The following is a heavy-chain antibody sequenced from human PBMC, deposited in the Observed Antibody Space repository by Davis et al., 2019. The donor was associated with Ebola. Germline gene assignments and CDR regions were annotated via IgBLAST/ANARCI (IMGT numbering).Heavy chain of an antibody. CDR1: GGSFSAYS. CDR3: AGYGDYFLG. CDR2: IFHSGST. J-gene: IGHJ4*02. Sequence: SETLSLTCAVYGGSFSAYSWSWIRQPPGKGLEWIGYIFHSGSTFYNPSLKSRVTISADRSNNQFSLQVTSVTAADTAVYYCAGYGDYFLGWGQGTLVTVSS. D-gene: IGHD4-17*01. V-gene: IGHV4-34*12.